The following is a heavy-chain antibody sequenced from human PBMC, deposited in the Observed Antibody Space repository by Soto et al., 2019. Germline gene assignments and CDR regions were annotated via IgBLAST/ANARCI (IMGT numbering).Heavy chain of an antibody. CDR3: ARLTYYYGSGSYYRGSFDY. J-gene: IGHJ4*02. D-gene: IGHD3-10*01. Sequence: ASVKVSCKASGGTFSSYAISWVRQAPGQGLEWMGGIIPIFGTANYAQKFQGRVTITADESTSTAYMELSSLRSEDTAVYYCARLTYYYGSGSYYRGSFDYWGQGTLVTVSS. CDR1: GGTFSSYA. V-gene: IGHV1-69*13. CDR2: IIPIFGTA.